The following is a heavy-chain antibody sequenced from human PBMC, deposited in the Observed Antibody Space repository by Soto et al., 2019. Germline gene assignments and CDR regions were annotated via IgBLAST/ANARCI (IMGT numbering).Heavy chain of an antibody. V-gene: IGHV1-69*13. CDR1: GGTFSSYA. D-gene: IGHD4-17*01. Sequence: ASVKVSCKASGGTFSSYAVSWVRQAPGQGLEWMGGIIPIFGTANYAQKFQGRVTITADESTSTAYMELSSLRSEDTAVYYCARVLFSDLMVGFNGDPKRDYYYYGMDVWGPGTTVTVSS. J-gene: IGHJ6*02. CDR2: IIPIFGTA. CDR3: ARVLFSDLMVGFNGDPKRDYYYYGMDV.